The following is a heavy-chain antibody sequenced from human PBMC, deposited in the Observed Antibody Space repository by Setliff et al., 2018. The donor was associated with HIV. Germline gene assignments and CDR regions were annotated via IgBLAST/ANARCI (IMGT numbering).Heavy chain of an antibody. CDR1: GFTFSNAW. V-gene: IGHV3-15*01. CDR2: IKSKTDGGTT. Sequence: GGSLRLSCAASGFTFSNAWMSWVRQAPGKGLEWVGRIKSKTDGGTTDYAAPVKGRFTISRDDSKNTLYLQMNSLKTEDTAVYYCTTDYGGAGGAANPMGGYWGQGTLVTVSS. J-gene: IGHJ4*02. D-gene: IGHD3-16*01. CDR3: TTDYGGAGGAANPMGGY.